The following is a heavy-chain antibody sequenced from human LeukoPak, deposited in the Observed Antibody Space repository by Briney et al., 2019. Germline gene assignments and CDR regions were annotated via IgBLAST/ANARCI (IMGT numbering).Heavy chain of an antibody. D-gene: IGHD3-22*01. J-gene: IGHJ4*02. CDR3: ARGYYDSSGYYPYYFDY. Sequence: GGSLRLSCAASGFTFSSYSMNWVRQAPGKGLEWVSSISSSSSYIYYADSVKGRFTISRDNAKNSLYLQMNSLRAEDTAVYYCARGYYDSSGYYPYYFDYWGQGTLVTVSS. CDR2: ISSSSSYI. CDR1: GFTFSSYS. V-gene: IGHV3-21*01.